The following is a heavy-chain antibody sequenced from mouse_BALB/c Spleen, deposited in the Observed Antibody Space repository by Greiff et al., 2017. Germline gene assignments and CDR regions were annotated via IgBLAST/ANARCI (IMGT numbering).Heavy chain of an antibody. CDR3: ARSGEYGNYFDY. CDR2: ISSGSSTI. Sequence: EVNVVESGGGLVQPGGSRKLSCAASGFTFSSFGMHWVRQAPEKGLEWVAYISSGSSTIYYADTVKGRFTISRDNPKNTLFLQMTSLRSEDTAMYYCARSGEYGNYFDYWGQGTTLTVSS. CDR1: GFTFSSFG. D-gene: IGHD2-10*02. J-gene: IGHJ2*01. V-gene: IGHV5-17*02.